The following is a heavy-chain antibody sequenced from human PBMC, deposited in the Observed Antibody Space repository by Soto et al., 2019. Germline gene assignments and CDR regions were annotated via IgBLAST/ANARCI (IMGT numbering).Heavy chain of an antibody. CDR2: IYPGDSDT. D-gene: IGHD2-21*02. CDR3: ARRPHGCSKGDCPPPRGVFDI. Sequence: GESLKISCKASGYLFATYWIGWVRQMPGKGLEWMGIIYPGDSDTRYSPSLQCQVTISADKSINTAYLQWSSLKASDTAIYYCARRPHGCSKGDCPPPRGVFDIGGKGKMVPVSS. J-gene: IGHJ3*02. CDR1: GYLFATYW. V-gene: IGHV5-51*01.